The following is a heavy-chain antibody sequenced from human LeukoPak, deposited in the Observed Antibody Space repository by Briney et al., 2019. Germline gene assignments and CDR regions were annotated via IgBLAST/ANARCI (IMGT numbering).Heavy chain of an antibody. CDR3: ATEGVPAALDY. D-gene: IGHD2-2*01. J-gene: IGHJ4*02. Sequence: GASVKSSCKASGYTFTDYYMHWVQQAPGKGLEWMGRVDPEDGETIYAEKFQGRVTITADTSTDTAYMELSSLRSEDTAVYYCATEGVPAALDYWGQGTLVTVSS. CDR2: VDPEDGET. CDR1: GYTFTDYY. V-gene: IGHV1-69-2*01.